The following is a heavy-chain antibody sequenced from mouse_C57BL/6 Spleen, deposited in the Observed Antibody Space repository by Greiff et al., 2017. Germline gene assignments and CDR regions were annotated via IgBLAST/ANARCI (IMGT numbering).Heavy chain of an antibody. CDR1: GYTFTSYW. CDR2: IDPSDSYT. CDR3: ARAISLYFDY. V-gene: IGHV1-50*01. J-gene: IGHJ2*01. Sequence: VQLQQPGAELVKPGASVKLSCKASGYTFTSYWMQWVKQRPGQGLEWIGEIDPSDSYTNDNQKFKGKATLTVDTSSSTAYMQLSSLTSEDSAVYYCARAISLYFDYWGQGTTLTVSS.